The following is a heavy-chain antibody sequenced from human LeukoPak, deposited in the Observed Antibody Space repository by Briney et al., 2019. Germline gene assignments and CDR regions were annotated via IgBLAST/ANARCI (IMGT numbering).Heavy chain of an antibody. CDR1: GFTFSSYW. J-gene: IGHJ4*02. CDR3: ARGGENGDYVDD. D-gene: IGHD3-16*01. V-gene: IGHV3-74*01. Sequence: GGSLRLSCAASGFTFSSYWMNWVRQAPGKGLVWVSRIASDGSSTTYADSVKGRFSISRDNAKNTLYLQMNSLRVEDTAVYYCARGGENGDYVDDWGQGTLVTVSS. CDR2: IASDGSST.